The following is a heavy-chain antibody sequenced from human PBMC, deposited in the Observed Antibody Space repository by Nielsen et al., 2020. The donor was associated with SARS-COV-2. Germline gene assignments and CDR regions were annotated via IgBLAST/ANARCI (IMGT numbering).Heavy chain of an antibody. J-gene: IGHJ4*02. D-gene: IGHD3-3*01. CDR3: VRDSSVVIWSGYPVD. V-gene: IGHV3-7*01. CDR2: INQDGSEK. Sequence: GESLKISCAASGFTFTTYWMTWVRQAPGKGLEWVVSINQDGSEKFYVDSVKGRFTISRDNAKNSLYVHMNSLRAEDTAVYYCVRDSSVVIWSGYPVDWGQGTLVTVSS. CDR1: GFTFTTYW.